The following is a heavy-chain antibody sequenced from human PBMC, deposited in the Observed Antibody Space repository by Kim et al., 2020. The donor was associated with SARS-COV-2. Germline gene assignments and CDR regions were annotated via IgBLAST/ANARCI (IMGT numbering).Heavy chain of an antibody. CDR1: GFTFSNAW. D-gene: IGHD1-26*01. J-gene: IGHJ4*02. V-gene: IGHV3-15*01. CDR2: IKSKTDGGTT. Sequence: GGSLRLSCAASGFTFSNAWMSWVRQAPGKGLEWVGRIKSKTDGGTTDYAAPVKGRFTISRDDSKNTLYLQMNSLKTEDTAVYYCTTVPVGLTYSGSFLAGDYWGQGTLVTVSS. CDR3: TTVPVGLTYSGSFLAGDY.